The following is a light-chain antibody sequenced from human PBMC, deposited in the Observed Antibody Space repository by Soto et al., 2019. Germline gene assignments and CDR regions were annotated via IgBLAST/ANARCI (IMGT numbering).Light chain of an antibody. CDR1: QSVSTF. CDR3: QQYTNWPPIT. V-gene: IGKV3-11*01. J-gene: IGKJ5*01. Sequence: EIVLTQSPATLSLSPGEIAILSCRASQSVSTFLAWFQQKPGQPPRLLIYNASNRTTGIPARFSGSGSGADFTLTISNLQSEDFAVYYCQQYTNWPPITFGQGTRLEIK. CDR2: NAS.